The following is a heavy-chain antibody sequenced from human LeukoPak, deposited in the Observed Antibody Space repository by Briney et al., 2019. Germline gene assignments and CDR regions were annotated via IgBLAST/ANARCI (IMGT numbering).Heavy chain of an antibody. CDR2: ISHDGMNA. J-gene: IGHJ5*02. Sequence: GGSLRLSCAASGLHFSGTAMSWVRQAPRKGLEWVSAISHDGMNAYHADSVKGRFTISRDNSKKTVSLEMSSLTTADTGVYYCAKDGAQYSSGPECDPRGQGALVTVSP. CDR1: GLHFSGTA. D-gene: IGHD6-19*01. CDR3: AKDGAQYSSGPECDP. V-gene: IGHV3-23*01.